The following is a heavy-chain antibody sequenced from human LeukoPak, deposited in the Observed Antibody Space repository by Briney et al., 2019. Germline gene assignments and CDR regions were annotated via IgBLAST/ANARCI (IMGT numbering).Heavy chain of an antibody. D-gene: IGHD1-26*01. CDR2: ISGSGGST. CDR1: GFTFSSSV. J-gene: IGHJ4*02. CDR3: AKLIKLSGSSHVDY. Sequence: GGSLRLSCAASGFTFSSSVIIWVRQAPGKGLEWVSGISGSGGSTYYADSVKGRFTISRDNSKNTLYLQMNSLRVEDTAVYYCAKLIKLSGSSHVDYWGQGTLVTGSS. V-gene: IGHV3-23*01.